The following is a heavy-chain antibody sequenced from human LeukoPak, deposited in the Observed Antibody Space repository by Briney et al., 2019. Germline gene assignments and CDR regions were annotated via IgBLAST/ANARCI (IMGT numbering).Heavy chain of an antibody. CDR2: IYYDWIT. V-gene: IGHV4-39*01. J-gene: IGHJ4*02. CDR3: ATSGVHYCSGGSCGL. Sequence: KPSETLSLTCTVSGGSISSSDYYWGWIRQPPGKGLEWIASIYYDWITYSNPSLKSRVTISIDTSKNQFSLRLGSVTAADTAVYYCATSGVHYCSGGSCGLWGQGTLVTVSS. CDR1: GGSISSSDYY. D-gene: IGHD2-15*01.